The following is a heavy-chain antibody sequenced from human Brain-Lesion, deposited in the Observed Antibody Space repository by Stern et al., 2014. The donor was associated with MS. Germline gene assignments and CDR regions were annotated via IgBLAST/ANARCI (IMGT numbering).Heavy chain of an antibody. CDR3: ATLSPGAGGNYYRHFDY. J-gene: IGHJ4*02. Sequence: QVQLVESGAEVKKPGASVKVSCKVSGYTLTDLSMHWVRQAPRKGLEWMGGFDPEDGETSYAQKFQGRVTMTEDTSTDTAYMELSSLRSEDTAVYYCATLSPGAGGNYYRHFDYWGQGTLVTVSS. D-gene: IGHD1-26*01. CDR1: GYTLTDLS. V-gene: IGHV1-24*01. CDR2: FDPEDGET.